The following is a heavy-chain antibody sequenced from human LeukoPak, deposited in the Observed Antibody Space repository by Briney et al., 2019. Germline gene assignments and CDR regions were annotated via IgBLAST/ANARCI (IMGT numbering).Heavy chain of an antibody. CDR2: IIPIFGTA. J-gene: IGHJ6*03. Sequence: SVKVSCKASGYTFTSYGISWVRQAPGQGLEWMGGIIPIFGTANYAQKFQGRVTITADESTSTAYMELSSLRSEDTAVYYCARPSEGLLLTPFYYYMDVWGKGTTVTVSS. V-gene: IGHV1-69*13. CDR1: GYTFTSYG. CDR3: ARPSEGLLLTPFYYYMDV. D-gene: IGHD2-15*01.